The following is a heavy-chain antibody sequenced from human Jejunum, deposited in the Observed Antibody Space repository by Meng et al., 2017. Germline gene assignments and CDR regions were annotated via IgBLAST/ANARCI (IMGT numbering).Heavy chain of an antibody. D-gene: IGHD1-7*01. J-gene: IGHJ4*02. CDR3: ATRTRDSFDY. V-gene: IGHV4-4*02. CDR1: GGSITGTNW. CDR2: IYHSGTT. Sequence: QVQLPESVPGLGSPSGTLSLTCAVSGGSITGTNWWTWVRQAPGKGLVWIGEIYHSGTTNYNPSLKSRVAISADKSKNQFSLNLYSLSAADTAVYYCATRTRDSFDYWGQGSLVTASS.